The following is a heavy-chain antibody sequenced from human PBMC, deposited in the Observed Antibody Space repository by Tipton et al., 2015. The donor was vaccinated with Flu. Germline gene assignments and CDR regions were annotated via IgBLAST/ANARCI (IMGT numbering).Heavy chain of an antibody. D-gene: IGHD3-10*01. V-gene: IGHV4-34*01. CDR3: ARVTELLWFGEARGWFDP. J-gene: IGHJ5*02. CDR2: INHSGST. Sequence: TLSLTCAVYGGSFSGYYWSWIRQPPGKGLEWIGEINHSGSTNYNPSLKSRVTISVDTSKNQFSLKLSSGTAADTAVYYCARVTELLWFGEARGWFDPWGQGTLVTVSS. CDR1: GGSFSGYY.